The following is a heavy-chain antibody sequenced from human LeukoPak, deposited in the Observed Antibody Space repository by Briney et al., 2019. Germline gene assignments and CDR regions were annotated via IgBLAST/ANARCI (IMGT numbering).Heavy chain of an antibody. CDR1: GGTFSSYA. CDR2: IIPIFGTA. V-gene: IGHV1-69*01. D-gene: IGHD1-26*01. Sequence: GASVKVSCKASGGTFSSYAISWVRQAPGQGLEWRGGIIPIFGTANYAQECQGRVTITADESTSPAYMEMSSLRSEDTAVYYCARDRGSYYYYYMDVWGKGTTVTVSS. J-gene: IGHJ6*03. CDR3: ARDRGSYYYYYMDV.